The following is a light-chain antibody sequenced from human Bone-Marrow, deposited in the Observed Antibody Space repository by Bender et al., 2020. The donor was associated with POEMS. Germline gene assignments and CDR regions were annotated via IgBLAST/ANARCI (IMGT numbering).Light chain of an antibody. Sequence: QLVLTQSPSASASLGASVKLTCTLSSGHSNSAIAWHQQQPEKGPRYLMKVKSDGSHNRGDGIPERFSGSNSGKTATLTISGTQAMDEADYYCQVWDNNAAVFGGGTKLTVL. CDR3: QVWDNNAAV. V-gene: IGLV4-69*01. CDR2: VKSDGSH. CDR1: SGHSNSA. J-gene: IGLJ2*01.